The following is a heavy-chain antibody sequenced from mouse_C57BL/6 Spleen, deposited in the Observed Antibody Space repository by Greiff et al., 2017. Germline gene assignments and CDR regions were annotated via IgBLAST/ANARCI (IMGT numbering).Heavy chain of an antibody. CDR1: GYAFSSYW. J-gene: IGHJ2*01. D-gene: IGHD2-3*01. V-gene: IGHV1-80*01. CDR3: ARNYDDGYFDY. CDR2: IYPGDGDT. Sequence: VQLQQSGAELVKPGASVKISCKASGYAFSSYWMNWVKQRPGKGLEWIGQIYPGDGDTNYNGKFKGKATLTADKSSSPAYMQLSSLTSEDSAVYFWARNYDDGYFDYWGQGTTLTVSS.